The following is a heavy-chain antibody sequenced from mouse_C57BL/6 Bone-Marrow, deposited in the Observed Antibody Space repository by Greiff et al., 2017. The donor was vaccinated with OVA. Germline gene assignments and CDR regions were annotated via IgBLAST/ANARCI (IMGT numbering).Heavy chain of an antibody. CDR3: ARGWLLLAY. CDR1: GFSLTSYG. D-gene: IGHD2-3*01. V-gene: IGHV2-2*01. CDR2: IWSGGST. Sequence: VHLVESGPGLVQPSQSLSITCTVSGFSLTSYGVHWVRQSPGKGLEWLGVIWSGGSTDYNAAFISRLSISKDNSKSQVFFKMNSLQADDTAIYYCARGWLLLAYWGQGTLVTVSA. J-gene: IGHJ3*01.